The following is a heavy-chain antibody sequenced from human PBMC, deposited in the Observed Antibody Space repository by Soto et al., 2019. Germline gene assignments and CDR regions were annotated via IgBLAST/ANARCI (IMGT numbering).Heavy chain of an antibody. V-gene: IGHV4-31*03. CDR3: ARESGCSGGSCRHPRYFDI. CDR1: GGSISSGGYY. J-gene: IGHJ3*02. CDR2: IYYSGST. D-gene: IGHD2-15*01. Sequence: SETLSLTCTVSGGSISSGGYYWSWISQHPRKGLEWIGYIYYSGSTYYNPSLKSRVTISVDTSKNQFSLKLSSVTAADTAVYYCARESGCSGGSCRHPRYFDIWGQGTMVTVSS.